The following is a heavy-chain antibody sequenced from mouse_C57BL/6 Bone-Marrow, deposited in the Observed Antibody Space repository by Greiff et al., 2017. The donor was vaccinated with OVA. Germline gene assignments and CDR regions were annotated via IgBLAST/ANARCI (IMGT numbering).Heavy chain of an antibody. J-gene: IGHJ2*01. D-gene: IGHD2-1*01. CDR1: GYTFTSYT. CDR2: INPSSGYT. Sequence: VQLQESGAELARPGASVKMSCKASGYTFTSYTMHWVKQRPGQGLEWIGYINPSSGYTKYNQKFKDKATLTADKSSSTAYMQLSSLTSEDSAVYYCARMRIYYGDFDYWGQGTTLTVSS. CDR3: ARMRIYYGDFDY. V-gene: IGHV1-4*01.